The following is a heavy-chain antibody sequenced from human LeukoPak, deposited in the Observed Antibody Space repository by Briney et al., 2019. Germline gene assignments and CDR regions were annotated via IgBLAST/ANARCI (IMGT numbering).Heavy chain of an antibody. D-gene: IGHD3-22*01. V-gene: IGHV3-20*04. Sequence: GGSLGLSCAASGFTFDDYGMTWVRQAPGKGLERVSGINWNGGATNYADSVQGRFTISRDNAKNSLYLQMNSLRAEDTAFYYCARYYYDSSGYYHPFDYWGQGTLVTVSS. CDR2: INWNGGAT. J-gene: IGHJ4*02. CDR1: GFTFDDYG. CDR3: ARYYYDSSGYYHPFDY.